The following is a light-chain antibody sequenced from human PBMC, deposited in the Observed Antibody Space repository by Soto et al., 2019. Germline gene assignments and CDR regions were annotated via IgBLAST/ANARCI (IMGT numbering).Light chain of an antibody. J-gene: IGLJ3*02. Sequence: QSVLTQPPSASATPGQRVTISCSGSSSNIGSNTVNWYQQLPGTAPKLLIYKSNQRPSGVPDRFSGSKSGTSASLAISGLQSEDEADYYCAAWDDSLNGRVFGGGTKLNVL. CDR2: KSN. V-gene: IGLV1-44*01. CDR1: SSNIGSNT. CDR3: AAWDDSLNGRV.